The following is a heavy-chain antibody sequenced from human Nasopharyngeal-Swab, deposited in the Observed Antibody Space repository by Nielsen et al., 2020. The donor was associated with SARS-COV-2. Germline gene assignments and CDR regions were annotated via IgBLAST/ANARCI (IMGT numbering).Heavy chain of an antibody. D-gene: IGHD3-3*01. J-gene: IGHJ5*02. V-gene: IGHV4-39*01. CDR3: ASSPFRITIFGVVIGNWFDP. CDR2: IYYSGST. Sequence: REAPGKGLEWIGSIYYSGSTYHNPSLKSRVTISVDTSKNQFSLKLSSVTAADTAVYYCASSPFRITIFGVVIGNWFDPWGQGTLVTVSS.